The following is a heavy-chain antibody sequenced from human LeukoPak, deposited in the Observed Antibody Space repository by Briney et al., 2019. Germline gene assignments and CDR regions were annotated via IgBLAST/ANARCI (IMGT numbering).Heavy chain of an antibody. CDR1: GFTFSSYG. Sequence: PGGSLRLSCAGSGFTFSSYGMHWVRQPPGKGLEWVAVIWYDGSKSYYTDSVKGRFTISRDSPKNTLYLQMNSLRVEDTAVYYCARDFGPTWYELDYWGQGTLVTVSS. D-gene: IGHD6-13*01. CDR3: ARDFGPTWYELDY. CDR2: IWYDGSKS. V-gene: IGHV3-33*01. J-gene: IGHJ4*02.